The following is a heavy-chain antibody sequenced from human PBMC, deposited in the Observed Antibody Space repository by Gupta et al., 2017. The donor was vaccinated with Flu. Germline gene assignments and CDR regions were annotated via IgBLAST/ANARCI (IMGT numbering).Heavy chain of an antibody. Sequence: MHWVRQAPGQGLEWVGRINPNSGATNFAQKFQGRVTVTSDTSISTAYMELTSLRSDDTAVYYCARGTVGASPALFDYWGQGTLVTVSS. V-gene: IGHV1-2*06. CDR2: INPNSGAT. CDR3: ARGTVGASPALFDY. D-gene: IGHD1-26*01. J-gene: IGHJ4*02.